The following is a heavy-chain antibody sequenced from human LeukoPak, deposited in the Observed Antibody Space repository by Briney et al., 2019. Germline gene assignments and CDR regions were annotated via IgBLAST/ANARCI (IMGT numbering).Heavy chain of an antibody. CDR2: ISYDGSNK. V-gene: IGHV3-30-3*01. CDR1: GFTFSSYA. D-gene: IGHD3-10*01. J-gene: IGHJ4*02. Sequence: PGGSLRLSCAASGFTFSSYAMHWVRQAPGKGLEWVAVISYDGSNKYYADSVKGRFTISRDNSKNTLYLQMNSLRAEDTAVYYCVRDGGSTMVRGFDYWGQGTLVTVSS. CDR3: VRDGGSTMVRGFDY.